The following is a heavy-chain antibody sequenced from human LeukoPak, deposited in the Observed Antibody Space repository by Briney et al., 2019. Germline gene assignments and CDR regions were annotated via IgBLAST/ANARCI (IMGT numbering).Heavy chain of an antibody. D-gene: IGHD2-15*01. CDR2: INNDGSST. Sequence: GGSLRLSCAASGFTLSSYWMHWVRQAPGKGLVWVSRINNDGSSTSYADSVKGRFTISRDNSKNTLYLQMNSLRAEDTAVYYCAKDRKSPNCSGGSCYLIDYWGQGTLVTVSS. J-gene: IGHJ4*02. CDR1: GFTLSSYW. V-gene: IGHV3-74*01. CDR3: AKDRKSPNCSGGSCYLIDY.